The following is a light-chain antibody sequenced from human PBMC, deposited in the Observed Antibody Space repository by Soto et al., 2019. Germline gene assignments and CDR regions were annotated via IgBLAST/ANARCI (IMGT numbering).Light chain of an antibody. V-gene: IGLV2-14*01. J-gene: IGLJ2*01. Sequence: QSVLTQPASVSGSPGQSITISCTGTSSDVDTYNYVSWYQQYPGKAPKLMIHDVSNRPSGVSNRFSGSKSGNTASLTISGLQAEDEADYYCSSYTGSNTLGVFGGGTELTVL. CDR2: DVS. CDR3: SSYTGSNTLGV. CDR1: SSDVDTYNY.